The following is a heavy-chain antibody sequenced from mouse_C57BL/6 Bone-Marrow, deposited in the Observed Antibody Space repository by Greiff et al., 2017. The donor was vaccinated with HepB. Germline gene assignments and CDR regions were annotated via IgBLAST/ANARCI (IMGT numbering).Heavy chain of an antibody. CDR1: GYNFTSYG. CDR3: ARRVYYGSSYGDY. D-gene: IGHD1-1*01. J-gene: IGHJ2*01. CDR2: IYPRSGNT. V-gene: IGHV1-81*01. Sequence: QVQLQQSGAELARPGASVKLSCKASGYNFTSYGISWVKQRTGQGLEWIGEIYPRSGNTYYNEKFKGKATLTADKSSSTAYMELRSLTSEDSAVYFCARRVYYGSSYGDYWGQGTTLTVSS.